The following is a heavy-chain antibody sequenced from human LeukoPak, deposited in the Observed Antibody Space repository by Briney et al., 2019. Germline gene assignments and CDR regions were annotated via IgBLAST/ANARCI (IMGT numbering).Heavy chain of an antibody. CDR2: INWNGGST. J-gene: IGHJ6*03. CDR1: GFTFDDYG. D-gene: IGHD6-19*01. Sequence: PGGSLRLSCAASGFTFDDYGMSWVRQAPGKGLEWVSGINWNGGSTGYADSVKGRFAISRDNARNSLYLQMNSLRAEDTALYYCARRSGGSRGYYYYYMDVWGKGTTVTVSS. CDR3: ARRSGGSRGYYYYYMDV. V-gene: IGHV3-20*04.